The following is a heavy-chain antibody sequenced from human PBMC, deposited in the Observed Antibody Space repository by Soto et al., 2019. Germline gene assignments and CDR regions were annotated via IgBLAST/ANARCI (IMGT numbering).Heavy chain of an antibody. CDR2: IYTSGST. CDR1: GGSISSYY. V-gene: IGHV4-4*07. D-gene: IGHD3-3*01. CDR3: AREAGLYYDFWCSYHADYYYYGMDR. Sequence: SEPLALTCTVSGGSISSYYWSWIRQPAGKGLEWIGRIYTSGSTNYNPSLKSRVTMSVDTSKNQFSLKLSSVTAADTAVYYCAREAGLYYDFWCSYHADYYYYGMDRWGQGPKVTVAS. J-gene: IGHJ6*02.